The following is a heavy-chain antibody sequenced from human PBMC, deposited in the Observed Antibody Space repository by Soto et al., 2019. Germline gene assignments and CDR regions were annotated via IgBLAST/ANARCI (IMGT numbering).Heavy chain of an antibody. Sequence: PGGSLRLSCAASGFTVSSNYMSWVRQAPGKGLEWVSVIYSGGSTYYADSVKGRFTISRDNSKNTLYLQMNSLRAEDTAVYYCARVPNYGSGTYYDYWGQGALVTVSS. V-gene: IGHV3-53*01. CDR3: ARVPNYGSGTYYDY. CDR2: IYSGGST. D-gene: IGHD3-10*01. CDR1: GFTVSSNY. J-gene: IGHJ4*02.